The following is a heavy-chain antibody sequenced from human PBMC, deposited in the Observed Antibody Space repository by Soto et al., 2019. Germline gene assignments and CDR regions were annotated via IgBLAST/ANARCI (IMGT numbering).Heavy chain of an antibody. Sequence: SSETLSLTCAVYGGSFSGYYWSWIRQPPGKGLEWIGEINHSGSTNYNPSLKSRVTISVDTSKNQFSLKLSSVTAADTAVYYCAKLYYYDSNWGQGTLVTVSS. CDR2: INHSGST. CDR1: GGSFSGYY. J-gene: IGHJ4*02. D-gene: IGHD3-22*01. CDR3: AKLYYYDSN. V-gene: IGHV4-34*01.